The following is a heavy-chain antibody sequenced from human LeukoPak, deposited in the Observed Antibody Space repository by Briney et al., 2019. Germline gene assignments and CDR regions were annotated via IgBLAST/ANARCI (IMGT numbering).Heavy chain of an antibody. CDR2: ISSSGSTI. J-gene: IGHJ4*02. D-gene: IGHD3-3*01. CDR3: SRDQYDTWSRRGDFDS. CDR1: GFTFSDYY. Sequence: GGSLRLSCAASGFTFSDYYMSWIRQAPGKGLEWVSYISSSGSTIYDADSVKGRFTISRDNVKTTLYLQMHSLRVEDTDVVDCSRDQYDTWSRRGDFDSWGQGTLVIVSS. V-gene: IGHV3-11*01.